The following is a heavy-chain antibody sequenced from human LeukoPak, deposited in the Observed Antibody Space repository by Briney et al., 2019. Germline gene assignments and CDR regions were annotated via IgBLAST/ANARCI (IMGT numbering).Heavy chain of an antibody. CDR2: IYHSGST. Sequence: SETLSLTCTVSGGSISSGGYYWSWIRQPPGKGLEWIGYIYHSGSTYYNPSLKSRVTISVDWSKNQFSLKLSSVTAADTAVYYCARGDHSVVVPAASWFDPWGQEPWSPSPQ. J-gene: IGHJ5*02. CDR1: GGSISSGGYY. D-gene: IGHD2-2*01. CDR3: ARGDHSVVVPAASWFDP. V-gene: IGHV4-30-2*01.